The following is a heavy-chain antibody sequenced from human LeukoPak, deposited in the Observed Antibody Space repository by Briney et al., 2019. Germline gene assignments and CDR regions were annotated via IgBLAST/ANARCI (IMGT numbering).Heavy chain of an antibody. CDR1: GFTFSSYA. J-gene: IGHJ4*02. CDR2: ISGSGGST. Sequence: GGSLRLSCAASGFTFSSYAMSWVRQAPGKGLEWVSAISGSGGSTYYADSVKGLFTISRDNSKNTLYLQMNTLRAEDTAVYYCARHIVVVTASFDSWGQGTLVTVSS. V-gene: IGHV3-23*01. CDR3: ARHIVVVTASFDS. D-gene: IGHD2-21*02.